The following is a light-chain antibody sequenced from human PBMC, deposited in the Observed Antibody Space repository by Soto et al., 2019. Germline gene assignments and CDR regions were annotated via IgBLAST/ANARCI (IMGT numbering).Light chain of an antibody. J-gene: IGKJ5*01. CDR2: GAS. Sequence: ENVLKQSPGTLSLSPGEGATLSCRASQSVTSGYLAWYQQQPNQAPRLLIYGASYRATGIPDRFSGSGAGAYFNLTISRLEPADFGVYYCQQYGSSHTFGQGTRLEIK. CDR1: QSVTSGY. CDR3: QQYGSSHT. V-gene: IGKV3-20*01.